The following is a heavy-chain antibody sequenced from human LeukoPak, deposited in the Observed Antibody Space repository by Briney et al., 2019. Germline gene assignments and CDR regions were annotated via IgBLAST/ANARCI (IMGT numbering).Heavy chain of an antibody. J-gene: IGHJ4*02. V-gene: IGHV3-53*01. Sequence: GRSLRLSCAASGFSLRSKYMSWVRQAPGERLGWVSVLQSVGNNSYADYVKCRFSISRDRSKNTVYLQMDSLRAENTAVYYCARDAEGEEQMATTYFDLCGQGPVVIVSS. CDR1: GFSLRSKY. D-gene: IGHD5-24*01. CDR3: ARDAEGEEQMATTYFDL. CDR2: LQSVGNN.